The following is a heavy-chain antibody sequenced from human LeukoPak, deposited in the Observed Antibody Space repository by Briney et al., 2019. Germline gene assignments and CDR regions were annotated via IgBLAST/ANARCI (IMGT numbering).Heavy chain of an antibody. J-gene: IGHJ6*03. CDR1: GYSFTSYW. CDR3: ARRSGGRSYYYYYYMDV. D-gene: IGHD1-26*01. CDR2: IYPGDSDT. V-gene: IGHV5-51*01. Sequence: GESLKISCKGSGYSFTSYWIGWVRQMPGKGLEWMGIIYPGDSDTRYSPSFQGQVTISADKSISTAYLQWSSLKASDTAMYYCARRSGGRSYYYYYYMDVWGKGTTVTVSS.